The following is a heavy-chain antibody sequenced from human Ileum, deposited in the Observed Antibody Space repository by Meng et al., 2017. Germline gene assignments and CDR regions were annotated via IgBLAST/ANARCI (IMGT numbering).Heavy chain of an antibody. D-gene: IGHD5-12*01. J-gene: IGHJ4*02. CDR1: GFSFSSSA. CDR3: VNRAWLES. V-gene: IGHV3-23*04. Sequence: RLVASCGAFVQPVESLILSCAASGFSFSSSAMRWVRQTPGKGLEWVSSIRASAEYTYYADSVKGRFTISRDNSKDTLYLQMNSLRVDDTAVYYCVNRAWLESWGQGTLVTVSS. CDR2: IRASAEYT.